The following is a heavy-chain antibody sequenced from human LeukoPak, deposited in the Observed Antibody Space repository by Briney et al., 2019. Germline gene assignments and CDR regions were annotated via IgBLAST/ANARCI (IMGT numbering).Heavy chain of an antibody. CDR2: TYYTSKWIT. CDR1: GDSVSSNSAA. D-gene: IGHD6-13*01. Sequence: SQTLSLTCAISGDSVSSNSAAWNWLRQSPSRGLEWLERTYYTSKWITDYAVSVKGRITVNPNTSNNQFSLQLNSVTPEDTAVYYCARGYWAYGMDVWGPGTTVTVSS. V-gene: IGHV6-1*01. CDR3: ARGYWAYGMDV. J-gene: IGHJ6*02.